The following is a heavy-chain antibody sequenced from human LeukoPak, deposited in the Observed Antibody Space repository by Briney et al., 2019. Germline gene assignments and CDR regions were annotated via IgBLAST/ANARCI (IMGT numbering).Heavy chain of an antibody. CDR3: ARGLYSGYDYGVDY. CDR2: INHSGRT. V-gene: IGHV4-34*01. D-gene: IGHD5-12*01. CDR1: GDPFSGYY. Sequence: SETLSLTCAVYGDPFSGYYWSWIRQPPGKGLEWIGEINHSGRTNYNPTHKRRVTISVDTYKNQLSLKLSSVTAADTAVYYRARGLYSGYDYGVDYWGQGTLVTVSS. J-gene: IGHJ4*02.